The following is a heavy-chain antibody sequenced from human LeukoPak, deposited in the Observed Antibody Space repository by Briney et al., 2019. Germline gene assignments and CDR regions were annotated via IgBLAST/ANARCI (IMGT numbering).Heavy chain of an antibody. CDR2: ISSNGDAT. D-gene: IGHD1-7*01. Sequence: GGSLRLSCAASGFTFSTYALDWVRQAPGKGLEYVSAISSNGDATFYANSVKGRFTISRDNSKNTLYLQMGSLRAEDMAVYYCVRVGNYREFDYWGQGTLVTVSS. CDR1: GFTFSTYA. J-gene: IGHJ4*02. V-gene: IGHV3-64*01. CDR3: VRVGNYREFDY.